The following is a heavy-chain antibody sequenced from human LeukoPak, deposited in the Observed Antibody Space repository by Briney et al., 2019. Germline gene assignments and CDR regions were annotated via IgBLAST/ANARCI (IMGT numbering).Heavy chain of an antibody. D-gene: IGHD3-22*01. Sequence: GGSLRLSCAASGFTFSSYARHWVRQAPGKGLEWVAVISYDGSNKYYADSVKGRFTISRDNSKNTLYLQMNSLRAEDTAVYYCARSTYYYDSSGLALGYWGQGTLVTVSS. CDR3: ARSTYYYDSSGLALGY. CDR1: GFTFSSYA. V-gene: IGHV3-30-3*01. J-gene: IGHJ4*02. CDR2: ISYDGSNK.